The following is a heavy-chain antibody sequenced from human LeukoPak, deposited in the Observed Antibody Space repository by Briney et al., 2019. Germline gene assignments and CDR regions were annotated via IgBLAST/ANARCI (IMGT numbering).Heavy chain of an antibody. CDR2: ISPSSNYI. V-gene: IGHV3-21*01. J-gene: IGHJ5*02. Sequence: PGGSLRLSCAVSGFTLSSYKMTWVRQAPGKGLEWVASISPSSNYIYYADSLKGRFTVTRDNANNLLFLQMSSLRVEDTALYYCARDLPGGEYFDPWGQGTLVTVSS. CDR1: GFTLSSYK. CDR3: ARDLPGGEYFDP. D-gene: IGHD3-16*01.